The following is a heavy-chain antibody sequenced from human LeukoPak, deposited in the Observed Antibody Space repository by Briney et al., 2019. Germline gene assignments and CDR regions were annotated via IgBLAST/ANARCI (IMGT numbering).Heavy chain of an antibody. Sequence: SETLSLTCTVSGGSISSGGYYWSWIRQHPGKGLEWIGYIYYSGSTYYNPSLKSRVTISVDTSKNQFSLKLSSVTAADTAVYYCARTYYYGSGSPQGWFDPWGQGTLVTVSS. D-gene: IGHD3-10*01. CDR3: ARTYYYGSGSPQGWFDP. V-gene: IGHV4-31*03. J-gene: IGHJ5*02. CDR1: GGSISSGGYY. CDR2: IYYSGST.